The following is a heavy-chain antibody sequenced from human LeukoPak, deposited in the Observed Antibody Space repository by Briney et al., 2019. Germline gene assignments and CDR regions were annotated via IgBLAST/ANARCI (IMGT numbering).Heavy chain of an antibody. J-gene: IGHJ4*02. Sequence: SETLSLTCTVSGGSISSSSYYWGWIRQPPGKGLEWIGSIYYSGSTYYNPSLKSRVTISVDTSKNQFSLKLSSVTAADTAVYYCARRGQWLVVAPINYWGQGTLVTVSS. CDR2: IYYSGST. V-gene: IGHV4-39*01. D-gene: IGHD6-19*01. CDR1: GGSISSSSYY. CDR3: ARRGQWLVVAPINY.